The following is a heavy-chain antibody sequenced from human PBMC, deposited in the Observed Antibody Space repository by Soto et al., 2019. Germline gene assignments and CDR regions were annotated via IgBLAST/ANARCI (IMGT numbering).Heavy chain of an antibody. Sequence: EAQLVESGGGLIQPGGSLTLSCAASGFTVSDNYITLVRQAPGTGLEWVSLLYSGGRIYYADAVMGRFTISRDTSKNTLYLQMNSLRTEDTAVYYCAKSDPGYAYGLNVWGQGTTVTVSS. D-gene: IGHD5-18*01. J-gene: IGHJ6*02. CDR1: GFTVSDNY. V-gene: IGHV3-53*01. CDR3: AKSDPGYAYGLNV. CDR2: LYSGGRI.